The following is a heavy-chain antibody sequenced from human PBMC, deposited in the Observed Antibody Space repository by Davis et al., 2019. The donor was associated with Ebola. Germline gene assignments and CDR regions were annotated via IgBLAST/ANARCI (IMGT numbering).Heavy chain of an antibody. Sequence: ASVKVSCKAAGGTFSTYPIIWVRQAPGEGLEWMGRINPNSGGANYAQNFQDWVTMTRDTSISTAYMEVSRLRSEDTAVYYCARGRGHYESSGGDFWGQGTLVIVSS. J-gene: IGHJ4*02. D-gene: IGHD3-22*01. V-gene: IGHV1-2*04. CDR1: GGTFSTYP. CDR3: ARGRGHYESSGGDF. CDR2: INPNSGGA.